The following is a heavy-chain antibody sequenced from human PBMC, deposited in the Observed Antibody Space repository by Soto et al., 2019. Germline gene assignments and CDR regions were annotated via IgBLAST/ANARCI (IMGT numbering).Heavy chain of an antibody. V-gene: IGHV3-30-3*01. D-gene: IGHD5-18*01. Sequence: PGGSLRLSCAASGFTFSSNDMHWVHQAPGKGLEWVAAISNDGNRQLYADSVKDRFTISRDNSRNTLDLQMNNLRTEDTGVYFCARDIYSYGSVGTPDIWGQGTMVTVSS. CDR2: ISNDGNRQ. CDR1: GFTFSSND. CDR3: ARDIYSYGSVGTPDI. J-gene: IGHJ3*02.